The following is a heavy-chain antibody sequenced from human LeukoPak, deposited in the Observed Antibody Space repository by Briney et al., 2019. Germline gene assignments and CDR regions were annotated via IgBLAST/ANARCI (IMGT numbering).Heavy chain of an antibody. Sequence: GGSLRLSCAPSGVTFSSHSMHWVRQAPGKGLVWVSGISRDGTSTNYADAVKGRFTISRDNAKNTLYLQMNSLRVEDTAVYSCARGWYGPDSCGQGTLVTVSS. CDR3: ARGWYGPDS. V-gene: IGHV3-74*01. D-gene: IGHD2-15*01. J-gene: IGHJ5*01. CDR1: GVTFSSHS. CDR2: ISRDGTST.